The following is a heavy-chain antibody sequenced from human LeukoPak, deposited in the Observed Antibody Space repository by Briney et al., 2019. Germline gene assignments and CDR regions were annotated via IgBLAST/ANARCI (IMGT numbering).Heavy chain of an antibody. Sequence: GGSLRLSCAASGFTFSNYAMTWVRQAPGKGLEWVSAISGSGGSTYYADSVKGRFTISRDNSKNTLYLQMNSLRAEDTAVYYCAKGYDFWSGYTFDYWGQGTLVTVSS. CDR1: GFTFSNYA. CDR3: AKGYDFWSGYTFDY. J-gene: IGHJ4*02. D-gene: IGHD3-3*01. CDR2: ISGSGGST. V-gene: IGHV3-23*01.